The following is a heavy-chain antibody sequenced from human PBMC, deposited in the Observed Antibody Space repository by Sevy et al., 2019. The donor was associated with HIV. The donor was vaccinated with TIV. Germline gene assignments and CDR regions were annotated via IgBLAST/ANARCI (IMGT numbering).Heavy chain of an antibody. CDR2: IKSKTDGGTT. CDR3: TTQSLFGRVVPAAIDLNYYGMDV. D-gene: IGHD2-2*01. Sequence: GGSLRLSCAASGFTFSNAWMSWVRQAPGKGLEWVGRIKSKTDGGTTDYAAPVKGRFTISRDDSKNTLYLQMNSLKTEDTAVYYCTTQSLFGRVVPAAIDLNYYGMDVWGQGTTVTVSS. V-gene: IGHV3-15*01. J-gene: IGHJ6*02. CDR1: GFTFSNAW.